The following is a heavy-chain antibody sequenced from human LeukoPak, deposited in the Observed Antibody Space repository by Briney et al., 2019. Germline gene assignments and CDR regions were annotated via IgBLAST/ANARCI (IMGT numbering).Heavy chain of an antibody. J-gene: IGHJ3*02. V-gene: IGHV3-21*06. D-gene: IGHD1-1*01. CDR1: GFAFSTFN. Sequence: GGSLRLSCAASGFAFSTFNMNWVRQAPGRGLEWVSCLNADNSIYYADSVKGRFAVSRDNAKNSLFLQMNSLKTEGTAIYYCAREGRGALDDAFDIWGQGTMVTVSS. CDR2: LNADNSI. CDR3: AREGRGALDDAFDI.